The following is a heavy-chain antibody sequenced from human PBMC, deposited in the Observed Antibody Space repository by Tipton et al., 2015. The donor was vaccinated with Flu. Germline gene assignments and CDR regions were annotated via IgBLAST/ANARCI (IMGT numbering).Heavy chain of an antibody. CDR1: GLTFSSYW. Sequence: SLRLSCVASGLTFSSYWMAWVRQAPGRGLEWVAYINQDGSDEKFVDSVKGRFIISRDNAHNSLYLDMHSLRAEDRGVYYCVASRTIDYGGQGTRVTVSS. CDR3: VASRTIDY. CDR2: INQDGSDE. V-gene: IGHV3-7*01. D-gene: IGHD2-2*01. J-gene: IGHJ4*02.